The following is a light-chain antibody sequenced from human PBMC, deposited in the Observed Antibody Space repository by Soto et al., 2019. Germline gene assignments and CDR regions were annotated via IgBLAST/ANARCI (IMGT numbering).Light chain of an antibody. CDR2: GAS. J-gene: IGKJ5*01. Sequence: EIVMTQSPDTLSVSVGDRATLSCRASQSVSSNLAWYQQKPGLAPRLLIHGASTRATGIPARFRGSGSGTEFTLTISSLQSEDFGVYYCQQYNDWLPITFGQGTRLEIK. CDR1: QSVSSN. V-gene: IGKV3-15*01. CDR3: QQYNDWLPIT.